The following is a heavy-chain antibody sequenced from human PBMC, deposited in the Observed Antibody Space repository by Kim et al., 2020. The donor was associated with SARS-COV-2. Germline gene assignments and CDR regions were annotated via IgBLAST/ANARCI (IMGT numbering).Heavy chain of an antibody. V-gene: IGHV3-23*02. CDR1: GFSVGNYI. D-gene: IGHD6-19*01. CDR2: IGITGNT. J-gene: IGHJ4*02. CDR3: VKDLQGALAGDY. Sequence: GGSLRLSCAASGFSVGNYIMSWVRQAPGKGLEWVSTIGITGNTYYGDSVKGRFIISRDNSKNTLSLQMSNLRTEDTAIYYCVKDLQGALAGDYWGQGTLVTVSS.